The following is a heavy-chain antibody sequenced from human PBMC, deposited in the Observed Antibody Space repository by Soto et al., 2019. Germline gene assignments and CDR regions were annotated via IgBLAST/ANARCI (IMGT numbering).Heavy chain of an antibody. CDR3: ARVGITMVRGKET. J-gene: IGHJ5*02. Sequence: GASVKVSCKASGGTFSSYTISWVRQAPGQGLEWMGRIIPILGIANYAQKFQGRVTITADKSTSTAYMELSSLRSEDTAVYYCARVGITMVRGKETWGQGTLVTVSS. CDR2: IIPILGIA. CDR1: GGTFSSYT. V-gene: IGHV1-69*02. D-gene: IGHD3-10*01.